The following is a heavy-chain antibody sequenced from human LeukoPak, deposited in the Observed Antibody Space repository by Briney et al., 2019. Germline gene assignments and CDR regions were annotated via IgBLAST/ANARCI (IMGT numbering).Heavy chain of an antibody. Sequence: GGSLRLSCTVSGFTLSSYEMTWFRQAPGKGLEWVSSIGYGGADSHYADSVKGRFTISRDNSKNTLYLQLNSLRAEDTAVYYCAKDPSYYGSTSNNDYWGQGTLVTVSS. D-gene: IGHD3-10*01. CDR1: GFTLSSYE. CDR2: IGYGGADS. J-gene: IGHJ4*02. V-gene: IGHV3-23*01. CDR3: AKDPSYYGSTSNNDY.